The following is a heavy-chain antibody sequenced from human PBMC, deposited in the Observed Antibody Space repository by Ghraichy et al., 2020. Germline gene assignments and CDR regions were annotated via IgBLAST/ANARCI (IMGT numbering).Heavy chain of an antibody. CDR2: INTNTGNP. CDR1: GYTFTSYA. V-gene: IGHV7-4-1*02. CDR3: ARESDSSSWFLYPTDQYYFDY. Sequence: ASVKVSCKASGYTFTSYAMNWVRQAPGQGLEWMGWINTNTGNPTYAQGFTGRFVFSLDTSVSTAYLQISSLKAEDTAVYYCARESDSSSWFLYPTDQYYFDYWGQGTLVTVSS. J-gene: IGHJ4*02. D-gene: IGHD6-13*01.